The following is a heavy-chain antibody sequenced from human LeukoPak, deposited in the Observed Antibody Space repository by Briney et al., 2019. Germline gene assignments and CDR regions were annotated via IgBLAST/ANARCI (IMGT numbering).Heavy chain of an antibody. Sequence: SDTLSLTCTVFGESLSDYYWGWFRQPPGKGLEWIGEVRRGGGTKYNPSLESRVSMSLDTSKNHFFLNLTSVTAADTAVYFCARGHTWLGLVLRAAFDTWGQGTTVPVSS. CDR3: ARGHTWLGLVLRAAFDT. CDR2: VRRGGGT. D-gene: IGHD3/OR15-3a*01. J-gene: IGHJ3*02. CDR1: GESLSDYY. V-gene: IGHV4-34*01.